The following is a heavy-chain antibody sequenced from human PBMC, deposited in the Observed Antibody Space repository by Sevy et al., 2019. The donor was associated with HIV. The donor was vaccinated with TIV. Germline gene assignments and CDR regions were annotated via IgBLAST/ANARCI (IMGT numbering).Heavy chain of an antibody. V-gene: IGHV3-30-3*01. CDR2: ISYDGSNK. CDR3: AREALVAVAGTMWFDP. D-gene: IGHD6-19*01. Sequence: GGSLRLSFAASGFTFSSYAMHWVRQAPGKGLEWVAVISYDGSNKYYADSVKGRFTISRDNSENTLYLQMNSLRAEDTAVYYCAREALVAVAGTMWFDPWGQGTLVTVSS. J-gene: IGHJ5*02. CDR1: GFTFSSYA.